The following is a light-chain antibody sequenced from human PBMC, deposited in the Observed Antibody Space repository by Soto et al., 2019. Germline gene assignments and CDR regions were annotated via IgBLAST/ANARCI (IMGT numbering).Light chain of an antibody. V-gene: IGKV1-5*03. CDR2: EVS. J-gene: IGKJ1*01. Sequence: DILLTQSPSTLSASVGDRVTISCRASQSINKWLAWYQHKPGKAPNLLIYEVSTLHSGVPSRFSGSGSGTEFTLTVSSLRPDDFATYYCQHYSGDRATFGQGTKEEI. CDR3: QHYSGDRAT. CDR1: QSINKW.